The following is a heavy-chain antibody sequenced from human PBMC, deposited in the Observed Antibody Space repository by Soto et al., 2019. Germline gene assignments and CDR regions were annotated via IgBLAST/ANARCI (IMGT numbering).Heavy chain of an antibody. V-gene: IGHV5-51*01. CDR3: ARQGDFWSGYYKRYYYYYYMDV. D-gene: IGHD3-3*01. Sequence: GESLKISCKGSGYSFTSYWIGWVRQMPGKGLEWMGIIYPGDSDTRYSPSFQGQVTISADKSISTAYLQWSSLKASDTAMYYCARQGDFWSGYYKRYYYYYYMDVWGKGTTVTVSS. CDR1: GYSFTSYW. CDR2: IYPGDSDT. J-gene: IGHJ6*03.